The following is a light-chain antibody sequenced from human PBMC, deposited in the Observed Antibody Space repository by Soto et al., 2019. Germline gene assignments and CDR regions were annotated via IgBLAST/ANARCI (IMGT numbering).Light chain of an antibody. CDR2: EVS. CDR3: SSYAGSYGHV. J-gene: IGLJ1*01. V-gene: IGLV2-8*01. CDR1: SSDVGAYNY. Sequence: SVLRQPPSASGSPGQSVTISCTGTSSDVGAYNYVSWYQQHPGKAPKLVIREVSERPSGVPDRFSGSKSGNTASLTVSGLQADDEAEYYCSSYAGSYGHVFGTGTKLTVL.